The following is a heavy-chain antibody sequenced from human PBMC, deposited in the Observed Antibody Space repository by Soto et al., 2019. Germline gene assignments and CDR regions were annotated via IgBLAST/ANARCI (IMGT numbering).Heavy chain of an antibody. V-gene: IGHV3-11*01. J-gene: IGHJ4*02. CDR1: GFTISDYY. CDR2: ISHSGSTI. Sequence: LRLSCAASGFTISDYYMTWIRQAPGKGLEWVSYISHSGSTIHYADSVKGRFTVSRDNAKNSLYLQMNSLRAEDTAVYYCASDPYYYASEYWGQGTLVTVSS. CDR3: ASDPYYYASEY. D-gene: IGHD3-10*01.